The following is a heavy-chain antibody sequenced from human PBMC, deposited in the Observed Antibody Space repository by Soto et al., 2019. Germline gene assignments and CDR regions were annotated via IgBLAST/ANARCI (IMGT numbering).Heavy chain of an antibody. J-gene: IGHJ1*01. Sequence: SETLSLTCTVSGGSISSYYWSWIRQPPGKGLEWIGYIYYSGSTNYNPSLKSRVTISVDTSKNQFSLKLSSVTAADTAVYYCARGSEYSSSWFEYFQHWGQGALVTVSS. CDR2: IYYSGST. V-gene: IGHV4-59*01. CDR3: ARGSEYSSSWFEYFQH. D-gene: IGHD6-13*01. CDR1: GGSISSYY.